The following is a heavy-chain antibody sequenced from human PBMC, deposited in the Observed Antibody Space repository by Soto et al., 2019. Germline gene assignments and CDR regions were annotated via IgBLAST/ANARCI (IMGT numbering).Heavy chain of an antibody. CDR1: GTSISSYY. V-gene: IGHV4-59*01. J-gene: IGHJ4*02. D-gene: IGHD2-8*01. CDR2: IRYSGTT. CDR3: ARYNSYAIDY. Sequence: SETLSLTCTVSGTSISSYYWRWIRQPPGKGLEWIANIRYSGTTNYSPSLASRVTLSVDTSKNQFPLKMTSVSAEDRAMYFCARYNSYAIDYWGRGTLVTVSS.